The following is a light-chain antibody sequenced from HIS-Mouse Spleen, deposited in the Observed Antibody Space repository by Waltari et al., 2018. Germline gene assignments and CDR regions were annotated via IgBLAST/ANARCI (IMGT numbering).Light chain of an antibody. CDR2: EGS. CDR1: SSDVGSYYL. CDR3: CSYAGSSTV. Sequence: QSDLPQPPSVSVSPGPAITIPCTGTSSDVGSYYLVSWYQHHPGKAPKLMIYEGSKRPSGVSNRFSSSKSGNTASLTISGLQAEDEADYYCCSYAGSSTVFGTGTKVTVL. J-gene: IGLJ1*01. V-gene: IGLV2-23*03.